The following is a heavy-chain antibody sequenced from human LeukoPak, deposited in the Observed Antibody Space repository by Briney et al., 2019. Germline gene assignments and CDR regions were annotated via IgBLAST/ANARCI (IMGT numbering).Heavy chain of an antibody. D-gene: IGHD2-2*01. CDR2: IYSGGST. CDR1: GFTVSSNY. CDR3: ARDYQLLYFDY. V-gene: IGHV3-66*02. J-gene: IGHJ4*02. Sequence: GGSLRLSCAASGFTVSSNYMSWVRQAPGKGLEWVSVIYSGGSTYYADSVEGRFTISRDNSKNTLYLQMNSLRAEDTAVYYCARDYQLLYFDYWGQGTLVTVSS.